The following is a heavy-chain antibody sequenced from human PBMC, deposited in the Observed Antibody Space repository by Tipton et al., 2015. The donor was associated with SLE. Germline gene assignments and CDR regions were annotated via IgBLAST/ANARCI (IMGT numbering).Heavy chain of an antibody. CDR1: GYSINSGYY. D-gene: IGHD6-13*01. J-gene: IGHJ4*02. CDR3: VRGSGSSWFPGRLAY. V-gene: IGHV4-38-2*01. Sequence: GLVKPSETLSLTCAVSGYSINSGYYWGWIRQSPGKGLEWIGSIYHSGNTYINPSLNSRVTMSIDTAKNEFSLKVNSVTAADTAVYYCVRGSGSSWFPGRLAYWCQGTLVTVSS. CDR2: IYHSGNT.